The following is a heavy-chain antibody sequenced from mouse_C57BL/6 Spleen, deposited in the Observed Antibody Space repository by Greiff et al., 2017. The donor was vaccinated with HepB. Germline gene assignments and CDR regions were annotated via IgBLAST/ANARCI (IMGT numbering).Heavy chain of an antibody. J-gene: IGHJ3*01. CDR3: ARGGYDVSWFAY. CDR1: GYTFTSYW. V-gene: IGHV1-69*01. CDR2: IDPSDSYT. D-gene: IGHD2-2*01. Sequence: QVQLQQPGAELVMPGASVKLSCKASGYTFTSYWMHWVKQRPGQGLEWIGEIDPSDSYTNYYQKFKGKSTLTVDKSSSTAYMQLSSLTSEDSAVYYCARGGYDVSWFAYWGQGTLVTVSA.